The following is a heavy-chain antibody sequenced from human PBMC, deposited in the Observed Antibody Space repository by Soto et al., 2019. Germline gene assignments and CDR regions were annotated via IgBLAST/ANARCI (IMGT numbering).Heavy chain of an antibody. V-gene: IGHV3-30-3*01. J-gene: IGHJ6*02. Sequence: GGSLRLSCAASGFTFSSYAMHWVRQAPGKGLEWVAVISYDGSNKYYADSVKGRFTISRDNSKNTLYLQMNSLRAEDTAVYYCARRHSSSWYNSYYYYGMDVWGQGTTVTVSS. D-gene: IGHD6-13*01. CDR1: GFTFSSYA. CDR2: ISYDGSNK. CDR3: ARRHSSSWYNSYYYYGMDV.